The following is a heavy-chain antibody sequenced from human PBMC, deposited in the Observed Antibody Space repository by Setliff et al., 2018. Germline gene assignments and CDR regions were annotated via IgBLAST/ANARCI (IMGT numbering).Heavy chain of an antibody. V-gene: IGHV4-34*01. CDR1: GGSFSDYY. D-gene: IGHD1-1*01. Sequence: SETLSLTCTVYGGSFSDYYWGWIRQSPGKRPEWIAEINQSGNTNYNPSLNSRVTISLGTSDNHFSLKLPSVTAADTAVYYCARHLALANVRYWYFDLWGRGTLVTVSS. CDR3: ARHLALANVRYWYFDL. CDR2: INQSGNT. J-gene: IGHJ2*01.